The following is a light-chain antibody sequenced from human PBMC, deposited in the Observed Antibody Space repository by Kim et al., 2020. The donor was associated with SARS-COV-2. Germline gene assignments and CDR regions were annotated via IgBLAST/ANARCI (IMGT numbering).Light chain of an antibody. V-gene: IGKV3-11*01. CDR2: DAS. J-gene: IGKJ4*01. Sequence: LSPGERATLSCRASQSVSTSVAWFQHKPGQAPRLLIHDASYRATGIPARFSGSGSGTDFTLTITGLQAEDFAVYYCQQHKDWPLTFGGGTKVDIK. CDR3: QQHKDWPLT. CDR1: QSVSTS.